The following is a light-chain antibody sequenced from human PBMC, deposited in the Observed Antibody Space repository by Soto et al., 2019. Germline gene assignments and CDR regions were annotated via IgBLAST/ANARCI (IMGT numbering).Light chain of an antibody. V-gene: IGLV2-14*01. J-gene: IGLJ2*01. CDR2: DVS. CDR1: SSDVGAYSY. CDR3: SSYTSSITLV. Sequence: QSALTQPASVSGSPGQSITISCTGTSSDVGAYSYVSWYQQHPGKAPKLIIYDVSNRPSGVSNRFSGSKSGNTASLIISGLQAEDEADYYCSSYTSSITLVFGGGTKLTVL.